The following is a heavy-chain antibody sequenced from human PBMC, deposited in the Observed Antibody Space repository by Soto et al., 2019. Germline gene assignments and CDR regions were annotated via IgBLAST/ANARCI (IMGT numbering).Heavy chain of an antibody. CDR3: AREGELARAFDI. CDR2: IIPIFGTA. D-gene: IGHD1-1*01. V-gene: IGHV1-69*13. Sequence: GASVKVSCKASGGTFSSYGISWVLQAPGQGLEWMGGIIPIFGTANYAQKFQGRVTITADESTSTAYMELSSLRSEDTAVYYCAREGELARAFDIWGQGTMVTVSS. CDR1: GGTFSSYG. J-gene: IGHJ3*02.